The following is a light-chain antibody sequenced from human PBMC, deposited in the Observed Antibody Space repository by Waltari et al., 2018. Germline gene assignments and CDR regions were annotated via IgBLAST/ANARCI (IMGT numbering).Light chain of an antibody. V-gene: IGLV3-25*03. Sequence: SPGLTQPPSVSVSPGQTAIITCSGDELADKYIYWFQQKSGQAPVVVIRRNTGRPSGIPERFSASDSGTTGTLFISGVQAEDEAEYYCQSADDSGDHVLFGGGTKLTVL. CDR1: ELADKY. CDR2: RNT. J-gene: IGLJ2*01. CDR3: QSADDSGDHVL.